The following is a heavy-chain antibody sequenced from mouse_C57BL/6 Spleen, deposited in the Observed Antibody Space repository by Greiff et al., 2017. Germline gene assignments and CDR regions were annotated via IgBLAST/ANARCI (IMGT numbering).Heavy chain of an antibody. V-gene: IGHV5-17*01. CDR1: GFTFSDYG. CDR3: ARRNYDEWDY. Sequence: EVKLVESGGGLVKPGGSLKLSCAASGFTFSDYGMHWVRQAPEKGLEWVAYISSGSSTIYYADTVKGRFTISRDNAKNTLFLQMTSLRSEDTAMYYCARRNYDEWDYWGQGTSVTVSS. D-gene: IGHD2-4*01. CDR2: ISSGSSTI. J-gene: IGHJ4*01.